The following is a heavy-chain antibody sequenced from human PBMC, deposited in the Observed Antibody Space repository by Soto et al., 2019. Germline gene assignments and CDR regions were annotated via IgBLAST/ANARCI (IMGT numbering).Heavy chain of an antibody. D-gene: IGHD2-15*01. CDR2: ITSSSSYI. CDR1: GFTFSSYS. J-gene: IGHJ6*02. CDR3: ARDRQSYSYYYYGMDV. V-gene: IGHV3-21*01. Sequence: EVQLVESGGGLVKPGGSLRLSCAASGFTFSSYSMNWVRQAPGKGLEWVSSITSSSSYIYYADSVKGRFTISRDNAKNSLYLQMNSLRAEDTAVYYCARDRQSYSYYYYGMDVWGQGTTVTVSS.